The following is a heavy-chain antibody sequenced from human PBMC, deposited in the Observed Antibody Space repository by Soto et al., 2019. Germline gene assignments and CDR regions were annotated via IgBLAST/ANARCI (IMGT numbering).Heavy chain of an antibody. CDR3: DRGWFLDPHMDV. Sequence: QVQLVQSGAEVKKPWASLKVSCKASGYSFTSYDMNWLRQVPGQGPEWRGWMNPNSANTGYAQKFQGRITMSRDMSTRTAYMERRSLTSEDTAVYYCDRGWFLDPHMDVWGRGTTITVSS. CDR2: MNPNSANT. D-gene: IGHD3-10*01. CDR1: GYSFTSYD. V-gene: IGHV1-8*01. J-gene: IGHJ6*03.